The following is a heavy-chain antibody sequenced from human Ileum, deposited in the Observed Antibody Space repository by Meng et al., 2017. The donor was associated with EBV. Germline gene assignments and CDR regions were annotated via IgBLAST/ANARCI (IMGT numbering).Heavy chain of an antibody. CDR1: GTSISSTNW. J-gene: IGHJ4*02. Sequence: QVQLQESGTGLVKPSDTPALTCAAPGTSISSTNWWGWIRQPPGKGLDWIGYIYYSWSTSYNPSLKSRVPMSVDTSKNQFSLNRNSVTAVDTAVYYCARNVPGTSAYYDWGQGTLVTVSS. CDR2: IYYSWST. D-gene: IGHD3-22*01. V-gene: IGHV4-28*01. CDR3: ARNVPGTSAYYD.